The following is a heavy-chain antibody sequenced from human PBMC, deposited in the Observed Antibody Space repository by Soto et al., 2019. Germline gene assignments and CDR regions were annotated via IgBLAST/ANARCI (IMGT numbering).Heavy chain of an antibody. CDR2: IRSRISYI. D-gene: IGHD3-3*01. V-gene: IGHV3-21*06. CDR1: GFTFISTA. Sequence: EVQLVESGGGLVKPGGSLSLSFAPPGFTFISTAITWVAQPPGKGRGWASSIRSRISYIYSADSVKGRFTISRDNPKNSLYLQMNSLRAEDTAVYYCARLPDDFWSGYRYYMDVWGKGTTVTVSS. CDR3: ARLPDDFWSGYRYYMDV. J-gene: IGHJ6*03.